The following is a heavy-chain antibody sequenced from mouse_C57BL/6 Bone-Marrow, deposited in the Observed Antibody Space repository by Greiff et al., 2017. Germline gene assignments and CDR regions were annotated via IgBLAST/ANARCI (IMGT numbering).Heavy chain of an antibody. Sequence: QVQLQQSGPELVKPGASVKISCKASGYAFSSSWLNWVKQRPGKGLEWIGRIYPGDGDTNYNGKFKGKATLTADKSSSTAYMQLSSLTSEDSAVYFCEKRDYYGGYYFDYWGQGTTLTVSS. V-gene: IGHV1-82*01. CDR3: EKRDYYGGYYFDY. J-gene: IGHJ2*01. CDR2: IYPGDGDT. CDR1: GYAFSSSW. D-gene: IGHD1-1*01.